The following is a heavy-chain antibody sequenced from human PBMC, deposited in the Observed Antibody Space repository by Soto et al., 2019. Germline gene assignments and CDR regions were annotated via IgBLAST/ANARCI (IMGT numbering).Heavy chain of an antibody. Sequence: EVQLVESGGGLVQPGRSLRLSCAASGFTFDDYAMHWVRQAPGKGLEWVSGISWNSGSIGYADSVKGRFTISRDNAKNSLYLQMNSLRAEDTALYYCAKDMCSSSGPKDYWGQGTLVTVSS. V-gene: IGHV3-9*01. CDR1: GFTFDDYA. CDR3: AKDMCSSSGPKDY. D-gene: IGHD6-13*01. J-gene: IGHJ4*02. CDR2: ISWNSGSI.